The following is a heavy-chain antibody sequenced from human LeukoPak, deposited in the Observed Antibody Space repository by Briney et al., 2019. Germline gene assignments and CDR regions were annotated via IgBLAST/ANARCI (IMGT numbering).Heavy chain of an antibody. Sequence: SETLSLTCAVYGGSFSGYYWSWIRQPPGKGLEWIGEINHSGSTNYNPSLKSRVTISVDTSKNQFSLKLSSVTAADTAVYYCARKRPAGGNWFDPWGQGTLVTLSS. CDR3: ARKRPAGGNWFDP. CDR2: INHSGST. D-gene: IGHD2-2*01. CDR1: GGSFSGYY. V-gene: IGHV4-34*01. J-gene: IGHJ5*02.